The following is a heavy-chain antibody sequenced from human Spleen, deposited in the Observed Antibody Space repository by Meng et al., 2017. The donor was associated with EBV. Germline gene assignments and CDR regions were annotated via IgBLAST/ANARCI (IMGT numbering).Heavy chain of an antibody. D-gene: IGHD6-19*01. J-gene: IGHJ4*02. Sequence: QAQLQQSGPGLGKVSQTLSLTCDISGDSVSSNSVVWTWIRQSPWRGLEWLGRTYYRSEWYHDYAGSEKSRITINPDTSKNQFSLQLDSVTPEDTAVYYCATSGWSDYYDSWGQGTLVTVSS. CDR2: TYYRSEWYH. CDR1: GDSVSSNSVV. V-gene: IGHV6-1*01. CDR3: ATSGWSDYYDS.